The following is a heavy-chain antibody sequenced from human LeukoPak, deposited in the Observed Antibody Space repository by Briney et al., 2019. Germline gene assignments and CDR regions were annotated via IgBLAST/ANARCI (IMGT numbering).Heavy chain of an antibody. D-gene: IGHD2-15*01. CDR2: IIPIFGTA. J-gene: IGHJ4*02. Sequence: SCAASGFTFSSYAMSWVRQAPGQGLEWVGRIIPIFGTANYAQKFQGRVTITADESTSTAYMELSSLRSEDTAVYYCARGVSVVVVAATLGYWGQGTLVTVSS. CDR3: ARGVSVVVVAATLGY. CDR1: GFTFSSYA. V-gene: IGHV1-69*15.